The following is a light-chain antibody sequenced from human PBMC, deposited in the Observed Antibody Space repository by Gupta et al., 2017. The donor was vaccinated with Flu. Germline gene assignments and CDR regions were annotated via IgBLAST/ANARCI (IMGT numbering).Light chain of an antibody. CDR2: EDN. Sequence: VTISCIRSSGSIASNYVQWYQQRPGSSPTTVISEDNQRPSGVPDRFSGSIDSSSNSASLCISGLQTEDEADYYCQSYDSSHLWVFGGGTKLTVL. CDR1: SGSIASNY. V-gene: IGLV6-57*01. CDR3: QSYDSSHLWV. J-gene: IGLJ3*02.